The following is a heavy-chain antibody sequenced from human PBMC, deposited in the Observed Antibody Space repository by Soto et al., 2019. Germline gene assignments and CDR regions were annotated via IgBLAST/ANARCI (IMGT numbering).Heavy chain of an antibody. CDR3: ASLRQLGDYSYYGMDV. V-gene: IGHV1-69*06. Sequence: QVQLVQSGAEVKKPGSSVKVSCKASGGTFSSYAISWVRQAPGQGLEWMGGIIPIFGTANYAQKFQGRVTITADKSTSTAYMELSSLRSEDTAVYYCASLRQLGDYSYYGMDVWGQGTTVTVSS. CDR2: IIPIFGTA. D-gene: IGHD6-6*01. J-gene: IGHJ6*02. CDR1: GGTFSSYA.